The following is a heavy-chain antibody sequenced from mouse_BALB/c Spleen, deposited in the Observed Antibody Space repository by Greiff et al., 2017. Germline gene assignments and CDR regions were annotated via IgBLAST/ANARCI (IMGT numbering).Heavy chain of an antibody. CDR2: IRLKSNNYAT. CDR3: TRLYDGYYGYFDY. V-gene: IGHV6-6*02. Sequence: EVKLEESGGGLVQPGGSMKLSCVASGFTFSNYWMNWVRQSPEKGLEWVAEIRLKSNNYATHYAESVKGRFTISRDDSKSSVYLQMNNLRAEDTGIYYCTRLYDGYYGYFDYWGQGTTLTVSS. D-gene: IGHD2-3*01. J-gene: IGHJ2*01. CDR1: GFTFSNYW.